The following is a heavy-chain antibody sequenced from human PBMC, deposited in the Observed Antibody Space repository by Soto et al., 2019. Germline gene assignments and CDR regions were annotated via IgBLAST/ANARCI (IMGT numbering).Heavy chain of an antibody. Sequence: GASVKVSCKASGYSFTSYFMHWVRQAPGQGPEWMGIIDPDGGSTSYAQKFPGRVTMTTDTSTSTVYVELSNLRSEDTAVYYCASLIGVDTLRDYWGQGTLVTVSS. J-gene: IGHJ4*02. D-gene: IGHD3-3*01. V-gene: IGHV1-46*01. CDR3: ASLIGVDTLRDY. CDR1: GYSFTSYF. CDR2: IDPDGGST.